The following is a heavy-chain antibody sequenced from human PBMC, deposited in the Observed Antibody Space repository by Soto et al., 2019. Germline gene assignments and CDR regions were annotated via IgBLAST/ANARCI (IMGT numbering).Heavy chain of an antibody. Sequence: PGGSLRLSCAASGFTFSDYYMSWIRQAPGKGLEWVSYISSSGSTIYYADSVKGRFTISRDNAKNSLYLQMNSLRAEDTAVYYCARDSSDYDFWSGHPLYYGMDVWGQGTTVTVSS. CDR3: ARDSSDYDFWSGHPLYYGMDV. CDR2: ISSSGSTI. D-gene: IGHD3-3*01. J-gene: IGHJ6*02. CDR1: GFTFSDYY. V-gene: IGHV3-11*01.